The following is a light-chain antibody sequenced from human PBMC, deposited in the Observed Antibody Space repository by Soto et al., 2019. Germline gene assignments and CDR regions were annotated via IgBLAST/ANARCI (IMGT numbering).Light chain of an antibody. CDR1: QSVSSSY. J-gene: IGKJ5*01. CDR2: GAS. Sequence: EIVSTQSPGTVSLSPGERATLSCRGIQSVSSSYLAWYQQKPGQAPRLLIYGASSRATGIPDRFSGSGSGTDFTLTISRLEPEDFAVYYCQQYGSSPRITFGQGTRLEIK. CDR3: QQYGSSPRIT. V-gene: IGKV3-20*01.